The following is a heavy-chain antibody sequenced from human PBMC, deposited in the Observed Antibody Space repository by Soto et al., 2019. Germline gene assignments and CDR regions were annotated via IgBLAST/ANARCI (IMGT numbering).Heavy chain of an antibody. D-gene: IGHD7-27*01. J-gene: IGHJ5*02. Sequence: PSETLSLTCTVSGGSISSGGYYWSWIRQHPGKGLEWIGYIYYSGSTYYNPSLKSRVTISVDTSKNQFSLKLSSVTAADTAVYYCAREGPGLTADWFDPWGQGTLVTVSS. CDR3: AREGPGLTADWFDP. V-gene: IGHV4-31*03. CDR2: IYYSGST. CDR1: GGSISSGGYY.